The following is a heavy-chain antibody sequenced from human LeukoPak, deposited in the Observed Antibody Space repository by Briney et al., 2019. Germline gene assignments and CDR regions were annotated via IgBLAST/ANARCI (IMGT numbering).Heavy chain of an antibody. D-gene: IGHD3-22*01. CDR1: GYTFTSYD. J-gene: IGHJ3*02. V-gene: IGHV1-2*02. CDR3: ARVPPPGYYDSSGYPANVFDI. CDR2: INPKSGDT. Sequence: ASVKVSCKASGYTFTSYDINWVRQATGQGLEWMGWINPKSGDTNYAQKFQGRVTMTRDTSIRTAYMELSRLRSGDTAVYYRARVPPPGYYDSSGYPANVFDIWGQGTMVTVSS.